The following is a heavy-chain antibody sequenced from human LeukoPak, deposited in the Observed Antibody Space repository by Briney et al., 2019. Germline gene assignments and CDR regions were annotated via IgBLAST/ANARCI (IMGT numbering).Heavy chain of an antibody. CDR2: IYSGGST. CDR1: GFTVSSNY. D-gene: IGHD5-18*01. V-gene: IGHV3-66*01. J-gene: IGHJ6*02. CDR3: ARGSVTTGPFGMDV. Sequence: PGGSLRLSCAASGFTVSSNYMSWVRQAPGKGLEWVSVIYSGGSTYYADSAKGRFTISRDNSKNTLYLQMNSLRAEDTAVYYCARGSVTTGPFGMDVWGQGTTVTVSS.